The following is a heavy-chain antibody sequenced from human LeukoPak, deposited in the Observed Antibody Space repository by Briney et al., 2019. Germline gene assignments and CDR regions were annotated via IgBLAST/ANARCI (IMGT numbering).Heavy chain of an antibody. CDR2: ISAYNGNT. D-gene: IGHD6-13*01. CDR1: GYTFTSYG. V-gene: IGHV1-18*01. J-gene: IGHJ6*02. CDR3: ARDRIAAAGFSRYGMDV. Sequence: ASVKVSCKASGYTFTSYGISWVRQAPGQGLEWMGWISAYNGNTNYAQKLQGRVTMTTDTSTSTAYMELRGLRSDDTAVYYCARDRIAAAGFSRYGMDVWGQGTTVTVSS.